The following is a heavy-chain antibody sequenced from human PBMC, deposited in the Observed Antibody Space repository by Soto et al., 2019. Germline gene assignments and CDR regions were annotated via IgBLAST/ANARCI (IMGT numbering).Heavy chain of an antibody. V-gene: IGHV5-51*01. CDR3: ARLSMGHYCSGGSCYDY. CDR1: GYSFTSYW. J-gene: IGHJ4*02. CDR2: IYPGDSDT. D-gene: IGHD2-15*01. Sequence: GESLKISCKGSGYSFTSYWIGWVRQMPGKGLEWMGIIYPGDSDTRYSPSFQGQVTISADKSISTAYLQWSSLKASDTAMYYCARLSMGHYCSGGSCYDYWGQGTLVTVSS.